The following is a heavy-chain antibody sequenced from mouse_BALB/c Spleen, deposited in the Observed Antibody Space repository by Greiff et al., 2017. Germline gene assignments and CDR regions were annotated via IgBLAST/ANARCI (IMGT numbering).Heavy chain of an antibody. V-gene: IGHV5-12-2*01. CDR3: ARHASSGYDY. D-gene: IGHD3-1*01. CDR1: GFTFSSYT. J-gene: IGHJ4*01. CDR2: ISTGGGST. Sequence: EVQLVESGGGLVQPGGSLKLSCAASGFTFSSYTMSWVRQTPEKRLEWVAYISTGGGSTYYPDTVKGRFTISRDNAKNTLYLQMSSLKSEDTAMYYCARHASSGYDYWGQGTSVTVSS.